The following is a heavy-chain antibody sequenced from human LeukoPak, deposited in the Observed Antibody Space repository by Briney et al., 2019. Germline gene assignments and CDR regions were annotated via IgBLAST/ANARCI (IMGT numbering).Heavy chain of an antibody. CDR1: GYTFTNYY. D-gene: IGHD5-24*01. V-gene: IGHV1-46*01. CDR2: INPGGDNT. J-gene: IGHJ3*02. Sequence: GASVTVSYKASGYTFTNYYIQWVRQAPGHRREGMGLINPGGDNTNYAQNFQGRVTRTRDTSASTVYMELSSLRSEDTAIYYCARIRDGYNDAYDIWGQGTVVTGPS. CDR3: ARIRDGYNDAYDI.